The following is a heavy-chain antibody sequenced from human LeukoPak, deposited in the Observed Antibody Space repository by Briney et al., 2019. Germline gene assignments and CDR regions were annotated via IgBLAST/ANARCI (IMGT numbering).Heavy chain of an antibody. J-gene: IGHJ4*02. Sequence: GGSLRLSCAASGFTFSDYYMSWIRQAPGKGLEWVSYISSSSSYTYYADSVKGRFTISRDNAKNSLYLQMNSLRAEDTAVYYCAKDLRGSYYYDSSGPRHWGQGTLVTVSS. V-gene: IGHV3-11*05. CDR2: ISSSSSYT. D-gene: IGHD3-22*01. CDR1: GFTFSDYY. CDR3: AKDLRGSYYYDSSGPRH.